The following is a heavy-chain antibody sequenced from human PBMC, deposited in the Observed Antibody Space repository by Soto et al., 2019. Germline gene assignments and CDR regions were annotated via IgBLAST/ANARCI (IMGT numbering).Heavy chain of an antibody. CDR3: ARLNGYCISTNCHGHYGMDV. J-gene: IGHJ6*02. D-gene: IGHD2-2*03. CDR2: IYSSENT. CDR1: GDSVSTNSYS. V-gene: IGHV4-39*01. Sequence: SETLSLTCTVSGDSVSTNSYSWGWIRQSPGKGLEWIGTIYSSENTYYNPSLLSRVTISVDTSKNEFSLRLSSVTAADTAVYYCARLNGYCISTNCHGHYGMDVWGQGTTVTVSS.